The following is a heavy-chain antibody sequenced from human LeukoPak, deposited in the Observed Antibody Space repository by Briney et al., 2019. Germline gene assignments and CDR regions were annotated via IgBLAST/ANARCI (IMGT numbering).Heavy chain of an antibody. D-gene: IGHD3-9*01. CDR1: GGSFSNYY. J-gene: IGHJ3*02. Sequence: SETLSLTCAVYGGSFSNYYWGWIRQPSGKGLEWIGEINHSGRTNYNSSLKSRVTISVDTSKNQFSLKLISVSAADTAVYFCARALTGYYYAFDIWGQGTMVTVSS. V-gene: IGHV4-34*01. CDR2: INHSGRT. CDR3: ARALTGYYYAFDI.